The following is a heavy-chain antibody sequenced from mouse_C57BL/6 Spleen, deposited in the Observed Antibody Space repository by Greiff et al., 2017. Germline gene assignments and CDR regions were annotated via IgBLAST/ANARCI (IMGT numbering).Heavy chain of an antibody. CDR3: GTVVGPMDY. Sequence: VQLQQSGPELVKPGASVKISCKASGYTFTDYYMNWVKQSHGKSLEWIGDINPNNGGTSYNQKFKGKATLTVDKSSSTAYMELRSLTSEDSAVYYCGTVVGPMDYWGQGTSVTVSS. D-gene: IGHD1-1*01. J-gene: IGHJ4*01. CDR2: INPNNGGT. CDR1: GYTFTDYY. V-gene: IGHV1-26*01.